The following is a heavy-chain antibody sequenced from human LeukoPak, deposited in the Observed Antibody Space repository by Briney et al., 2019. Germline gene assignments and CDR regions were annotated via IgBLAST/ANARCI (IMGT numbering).Heavy chain of an antibody. CDR2: ISYDGSNK. CDR1: GFTFSSYG. D-gene: IGHD3-22*01. J-gene: IGHJ4*02. V-gene: IGHV3-30*18. Sequence: GGSLRLSCAASGFTFSSYGMHWVRQAPGKGLEWVAVISYDGSNKYYADSVKGRFTISRDNSKNTLCLQMNSLRAEDTAVYYCAKDRVIVVLDYWGQGTLVTVSS. CDR3: AKDRVIVVLDY.